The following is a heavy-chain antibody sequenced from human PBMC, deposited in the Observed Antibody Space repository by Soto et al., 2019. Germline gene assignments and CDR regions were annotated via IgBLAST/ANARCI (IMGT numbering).Heavy chain of an antibody. CDR2: ISSSSSYI. V-gene: IGHV3-21*01. CDR1: GFTFSSYS. J-gene: IGHJ4*02. Sequence: EVQLVESGGGLVKPGGSLRLSCAASGFTFSSYSMNWVRQAPGKGLEWVSSISSSSSYIYYADSVKVRFTISRDNAKNQLYLQMNSLRAEDTAVYYCARDQPGYSYGYGLGYWGQGTLVTVSS. D-gene: IGHD5-18*01. CDR3: ARDQPGYSYGYGLGY.